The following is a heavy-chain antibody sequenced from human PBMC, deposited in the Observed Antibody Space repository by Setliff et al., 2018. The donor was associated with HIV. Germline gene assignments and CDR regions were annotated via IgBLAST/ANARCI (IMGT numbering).Heavy chain of an antibody. CDR2: IYYSGST. J-gene: IGHJ4*02. Sequence: PSETLSLTCTVSGGSISSGDYYWSWIRQPPGKGLEWIGYIYYSGSTYYNPSLKSRLSFSLDKSQNQFSLPLTSVTAADTAVYFCGRGRSSWYNTEPYYFDLWGQGALVTVSS. D-gene: IGHD1-1*01. CDR3: GRGRSSWYNTEPYYFDL. CDR1: GGSISSGDYY. V-gene: IGHV4-30-4*08.